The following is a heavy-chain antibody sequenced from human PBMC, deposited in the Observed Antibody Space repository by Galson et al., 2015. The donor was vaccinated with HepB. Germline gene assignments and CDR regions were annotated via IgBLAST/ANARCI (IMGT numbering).Heavy chain of an antibody. CDR2: ISSSSSTI. V-gene: IGHV3-48*01. J-gene: IGHJ3*02. CDR3: ASPVRARYSGYVGAFDI. CDR1: GFTFSSYS. Sequence: SLRLSCAASGFTFSSYSMNWVRQAPGKGLEWVSYISSSSSTIYYADSVKGRFTISRDNAKNSLYLQMNSLRAEDTAVYYCASPVRARYSGYVGAFDIWGQGTMVTVSS. D-gene: IGHD5-12*01.